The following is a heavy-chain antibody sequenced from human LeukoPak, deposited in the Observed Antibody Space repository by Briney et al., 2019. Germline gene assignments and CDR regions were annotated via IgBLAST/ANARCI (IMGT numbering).Heavy chain of an antibody. Sequence: ASVKVSCKASGYTFTSYGISWVRQAPGQGLEWMGWISAYNGNTNCAQKLQGRVTMTTDTSTSTAYMELRSLRSDDTAVYYCARDRGVVVPAAIPYYYYYYYMDVWGKGTTVTVSS. CDR2: ISAYNGNT. CDR1: GYTFTSYG. J-gene: IGHJ6*03. V-gene: IGHV1-18*01. D-gene: IGHD2-2*02. CDR3: ARDRGVVVPAAIPYYYYYYYMDV.